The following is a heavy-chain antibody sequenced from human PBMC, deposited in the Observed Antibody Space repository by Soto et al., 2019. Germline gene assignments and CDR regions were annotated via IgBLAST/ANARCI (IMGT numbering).Heavy chain of an antibody. CDR2: IYWDDDK. Sequence: QITLKESGPTLVKPTQTLTLTCTFSGFSLSTSGVGVGWIRQPPGKALEWLALIYWDDDKRYSPSLKSRITITKDNSTNQVVLTMTNMDPVDTATYYCAHKASSTWTEDAFDIWGQGTMVTVSS. J-gene: IGHJ3*02. CDR3: AHKASSTWTEDAFDI. D-gene: IGHD6-13*01. V-gene: IGHV2-5*02. CDR1: GFSLSTSGVG.